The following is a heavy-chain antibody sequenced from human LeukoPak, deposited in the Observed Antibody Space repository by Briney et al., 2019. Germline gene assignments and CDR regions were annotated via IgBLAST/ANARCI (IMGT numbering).Heavy chain of an antibody. Sequence: PGGSLRLSCAASGFTFSSYWMTWVRQAPGKGLEWVANIKQDGSEKYYVDSVKGRFTISGDNAKNSLYLQMNSLRAEDTAVYYCARETYRGIAAAGSYYFDYWGQGALVTVSS. CDR3: ARETYRGIAAAGSYYFDY. J-gene: IGHJ4*02. CDR2: IKQDGSEK. V-gene: IGHV3-7*01. D-gene: IGHD6-13*01. CDR1: GFTFSSYW.